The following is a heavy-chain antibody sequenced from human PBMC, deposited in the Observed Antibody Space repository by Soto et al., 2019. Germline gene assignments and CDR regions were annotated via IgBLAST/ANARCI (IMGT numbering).Heavy chain of an antibody. V-gene: IGHV4-59*01. D-gene: IGHD2-8*01. CDR1: GGSISSYY. Sequence: PSETLSLTCTVSGGSISSYYWSWIRQPPGKGLEWIGYIYYSGSTNYNPSLKGRVTISVDTSKNQFSLKLSSVTAADTAVYYCARGGGLYGPTDYYYGMDVWGQGTTVTVSS. J-gene: IGHJ6*02. CDR2: IYYSGST. CDR3: ARGGGLYGPTDYYYGMDV.